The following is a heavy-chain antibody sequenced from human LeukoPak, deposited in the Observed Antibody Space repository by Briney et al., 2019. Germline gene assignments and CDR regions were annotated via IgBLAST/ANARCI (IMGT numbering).Heavy chain of an antibody. CDR3: ARIAVSSGWGYFDY. Sequence: KTSETLSLTCTVSGXSLVSYYWTWIRQPPGKGLEWIGYIYYSGSTNYNPSLKSRVTISLDTSKNQFSLKLSSVTAADTAVYYCARIAVSSGWGYFDYWGQGTLVTASS. D-gene: IGHD6-19*01. J-gene: IGHJ4*02. CDR2: IYYSGST. CDR1: GXSLVSYY. V-gene: IGHV4-59*01.